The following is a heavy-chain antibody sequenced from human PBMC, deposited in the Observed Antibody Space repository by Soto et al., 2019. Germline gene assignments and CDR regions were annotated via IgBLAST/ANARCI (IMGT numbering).Heavy chain of an antibody. CDR2: INAGNGNT. CDR3: ARAWYQLVSTWFDP. CDR1: GYTFTSYA. D-gene: IGHD2-2*01. J-gene: IGHJ5*02. V-gene: IGHV1-3*01. Sequence: ASVKVSCKASGYTFTSYAMHWVRQAPGQRLEWMGWINAGNGNTKYSQKFQGRVIITRDTSASTVYMQLSNLRSEGTAVYYCARAWYQLVSTWFDPWGQGTQVTVSS.